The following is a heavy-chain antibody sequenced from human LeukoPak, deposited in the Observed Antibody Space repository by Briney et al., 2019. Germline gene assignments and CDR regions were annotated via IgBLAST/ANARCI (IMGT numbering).Heavy chain of an antibody. CDR1: VYAFTSNY. CDR3: ERDNSVRDEAWWFNP. Sequence: SVKVSRKAFVYAFTSNYMHWVRQPPGQGPEWKGVISPSDDSTTYAQKFQGIVTLTRDMSTSTDYLELSSLRYEDTAVYYCERDNSVRDEAWWFNPWGEGTLVIVSS. D-gene: IGHD5-24*01. J-gene: IGHJ5*02. V-gene: IGHV1-46*01. CDR2: ISPSDDST.